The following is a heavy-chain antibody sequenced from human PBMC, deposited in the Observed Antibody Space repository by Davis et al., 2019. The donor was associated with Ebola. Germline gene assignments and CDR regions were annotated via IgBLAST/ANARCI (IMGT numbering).Heavy chain of an antibody. Sequence: ASVKVSCKASGYTFNNYGISWVRQAPGQGLEWMGWINVYNGNTFYAQKFQDRVTISTDISTNTAYMEMRSLKSDDTAVYYCAREGTGYPPYYYFYNGMDVWGQGTTVTVSS. CDR1: GYTFNNYG. V-gene: IGHV1-18*01. D-gene: IGHD5-18*01. CDR3: AREGTGYPPYYYFYNGMDV. J-gene: IGHJ6*02. CDR2: INVYNGNT.